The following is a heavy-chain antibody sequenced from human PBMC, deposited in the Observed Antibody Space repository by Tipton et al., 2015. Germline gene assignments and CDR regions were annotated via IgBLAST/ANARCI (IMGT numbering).Heavy chain of an antibody. V-gene: IGHV3-33*01. CDR3: ARMNIATVEDWFDL. D-gene: IGHD4-11*01. Sequence: SLRLFCAASGFTFSSYAMHWVRQAPGKGLEWVAVIWYDGRNKYYGDSVKGRFTISRDNSKNTLFLQMNSLRAEDTAVYYCARMNIATVEDWFDLWGQGTLVTVSS. CDR2: IWYDGRNK. J-gene: IGHJ5*02. CDR1: GFTFSSYA.